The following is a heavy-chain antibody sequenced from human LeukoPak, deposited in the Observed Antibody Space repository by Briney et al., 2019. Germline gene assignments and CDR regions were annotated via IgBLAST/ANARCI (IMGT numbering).Heavy chain of an antibody. CDR2: IYTSGST. CDR1: GGPISSYY. V-gene: IGHV4-4*07. CDR3: ARDPGNSAVAGQFDY. Sequence: SETLSLTCTVSGGPISSYYWSWIRQPAGKGLEWIGRIYTSGSTNYNPSLKSRVTMSVDTSKNQFSLKLSSVTAADTAVYYCARDPGNSAVAGQFDYWGQGTLVTVSS. J-gene: IGHJ4*02. D-gene: IGHD6-19*01.